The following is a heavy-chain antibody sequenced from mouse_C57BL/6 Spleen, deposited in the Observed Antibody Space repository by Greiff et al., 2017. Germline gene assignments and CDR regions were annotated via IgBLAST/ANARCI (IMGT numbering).Heavy chain of an antibody. CDR3: ASAYYYGSSYVYFDY. J-gene: IGHJ2*01. Sequence: EVQLQQSGPELVKPGASVKMSCKASGYTFTDYNMHWVKQSHGKSLEWIGYINPNNGGTSYNQKFKGKATLTVNKSSSTAYMELRSMTSEDSAVYYCASAYYYGSSYVYFDYWGQGTTLTVSS. V-gene: IGHV1-22*01. CDR2: INPNNGGT. CDR1: GYTFTDYN. D-gene: IGHD1-1*01.